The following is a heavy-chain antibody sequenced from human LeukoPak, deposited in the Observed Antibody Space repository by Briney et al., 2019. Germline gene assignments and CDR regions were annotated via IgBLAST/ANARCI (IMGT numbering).Heavy chain of an antibody. CDR3: AREGDGTQSTLFDY. CDR2: MNPNSGNT. Sequence: ASVKVSCKASGYTFTSYDINWVRQATGQGLEWMGWMNPNSGNTGYAQKFQGRVTMTRNTFISTAYMELSSLRSEDTAVYYCAREGDGTQSTLFDYWGQGTLVTVSS. J-gene: IGHJ4*02. CDR1: GYTFTSYD. V-gene: IGHV1-8*01. D-gene: IGHD5-24*01.